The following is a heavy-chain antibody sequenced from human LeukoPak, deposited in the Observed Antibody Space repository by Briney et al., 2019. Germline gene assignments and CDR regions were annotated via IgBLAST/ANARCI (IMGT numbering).Heavy chain of an antibody. CDR1: GYIFTHYD. CDR2: MNPNSGKT. D-gene: IGHD5-18*01. J-gene: IGHJ3*02. V-gene: IGHV1-8*01. Sequence: ASVKVSCKASGYIFTHYDIHWVRQATGQGLEWMAWMNPNSGKTVYAQKFQGRVTMTTDTSTSTAYMELRSLRSDDTAVYYCAREHVDTAMVGAFDIWGQGTMVTVSS. CDR3: AREHVDTAMVGAFDI.